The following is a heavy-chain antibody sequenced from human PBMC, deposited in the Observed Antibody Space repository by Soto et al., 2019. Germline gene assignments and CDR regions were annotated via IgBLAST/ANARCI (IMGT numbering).Heavy chain of an antibody. CDR1: GFTFSDYA. J-gene: IGHJ4*02. V-gene: IGHV3-30*18. D-gene: IGHD6-19*01. CDR3: AKGGRQWLLTSDCNY. CDR2: VSHDGRNT. Sequence: VQLVESGGGVVQPGRSLRLSCAASGFTFSDYAMHWVRQAPGKGLEWVAVVSHDGRNTHYADSVKGRFTISRDSSKNAFTLEMTSLRAEETAVYYCAKGGRQWLLTSDCNYWGQGALVTVSS.